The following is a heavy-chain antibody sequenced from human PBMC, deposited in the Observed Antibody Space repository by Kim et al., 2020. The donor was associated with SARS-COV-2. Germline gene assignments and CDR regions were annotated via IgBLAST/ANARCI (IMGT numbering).Heavy chain of an antibody. D-gene: IGHD3-22*01. Sequence: SVKGRFTISRDNSKNTLYLQMNSLRAEDTAVYYCAKVRRSGCDSPCWFDIWGQGTLVTVSS. J-gene: IGHJ3*02. V-gene: IGHV3-23*01. CDR3: AKVRRSGCDSPCWFDI.